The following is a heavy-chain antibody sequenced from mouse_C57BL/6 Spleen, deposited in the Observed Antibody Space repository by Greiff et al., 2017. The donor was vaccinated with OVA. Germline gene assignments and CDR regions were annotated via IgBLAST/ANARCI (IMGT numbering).Heavy chain of an antibody. CDR3: ARQEGNYGAMDY. V-gene: IGHV5-12*01. CDR2: ISNGGGST. Sequence: EVQRVESGGGLVQPGGSLKLSCAASGFTFSDYYMYWVRQTPEKRLEWVAYISNGGGSTYYPDTVKGRFTISRDNAKNTLYLQMSRLKSEDTAMYYCARQEGNYGAMDYWGQGTSVTVSS. D-gene: IGHD2-1*01. J-gene: IGHJ4*01. CDR1: GFTFSDYY.